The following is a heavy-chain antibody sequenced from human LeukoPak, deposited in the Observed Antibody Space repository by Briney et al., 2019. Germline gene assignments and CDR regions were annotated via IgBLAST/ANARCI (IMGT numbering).Heavy chain of an antibody. CDR2: IYYSGST. V-gene: IGHV4-59*08. J-gene: IGHJ4*02. D-gene: IGHD3-10*01. CDR1: GFSISSYS. CDR3: ARHLSGRGHFDY. Sequence: SETLSLTCRVSGFSISSYSRSWVRQPPGKGLEWIGYIYYSGSTNYNPSLKTRVTISVDTSKNQFSLKLSSVTAADTAVYYCARHLSGRGHFDYWGPGTLVTVST.